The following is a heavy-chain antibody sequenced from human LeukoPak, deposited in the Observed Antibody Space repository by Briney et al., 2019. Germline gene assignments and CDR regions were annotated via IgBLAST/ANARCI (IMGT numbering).Heavy chain of an antibody. CDR3: ARTGSGSAYYFDY. V-gene: IGHV1-2*02. CDR2: INPNSGGT. Sequence: ASVEVSCKASGYTFTGYYMHWVRQAPGQGLEWMGWINPNSGGTNYAQKFQGRVTMTRDTSISTAYMELSRLRSDDTAVYYCARTGSGSAYYFDYWGQGTLVTVSS. J-gene: IGHJ4*02. CDR1: GYTFTGYY. D-gene: IGHD3-10*01.